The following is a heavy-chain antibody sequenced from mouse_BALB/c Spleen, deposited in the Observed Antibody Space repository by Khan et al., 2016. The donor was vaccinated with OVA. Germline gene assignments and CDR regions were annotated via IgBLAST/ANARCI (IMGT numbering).Heavy chain of an antibody. V-gene: IGHV9-3-1*01. CDR2: INTYTGKP. Sequence: QVQLKQSGPELKKPGDTVKISCKASGYTFTNYGMNWVKQAPGKGLKWMGWINTYTGKPKYADDFKGRFAFSLETSASTAYLQINSLKYEDTATYFCARPSYFSCVFDYWGQGTSVTVSS. CDR3: ARPSYFSCVFDY. D-gene: IGHD2-10*01. CDR1: GYTFTNYG. J-gene: IGHJ4*01.